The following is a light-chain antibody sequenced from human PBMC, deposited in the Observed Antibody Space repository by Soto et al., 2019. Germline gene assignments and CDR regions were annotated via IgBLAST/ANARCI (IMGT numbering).Light chain of an antibody. CDR2: DVS. V-gene: IGKV3-15*01. CDR1: QGVTTN. J-gene: IGKJ5*01. Sequence: EIVLAQSPGTLSLSPGEGATLSCRAGQGVTTNFAWYQQKSGQSPRLLIYDVSIRATGVPARFSGTGSETDFTLTISGLQSEDSAVYFCQQYNNWPYSFGQGTRLE. CDR3: QQYNNWPYS.